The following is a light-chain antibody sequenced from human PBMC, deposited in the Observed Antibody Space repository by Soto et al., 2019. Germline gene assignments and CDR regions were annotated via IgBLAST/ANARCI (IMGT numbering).Light chain of an antibody. V-gene: IGLV2-14*03. CDR1: SSDVGGYDY. CDR3: SSYSSISTLGV. CDR2: DVT. Sequence: QSALTQPASVSGSPGQSITISCTGTSSDVGGYDYVSWYQHHPGKAPKLMIYDVTNRPSGVSNRFSGSKSGYTASLTISGLQAEDEADYYCSSYSSISTLGVFGTGTKVTVL. J-gene: IGLJ1*01.